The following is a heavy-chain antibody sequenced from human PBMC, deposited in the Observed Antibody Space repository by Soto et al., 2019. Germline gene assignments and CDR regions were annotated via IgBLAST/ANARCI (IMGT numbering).Heavy chain of an antibody. Sequence: ASVNVSCKASGYTFTIYGISWMRQAPGQGLEWMGWISAYNGNTNYAQKLQGRVTMTTDTSTSTAYMELRSLRSDDTAVYFCASIGGYSISSGEWWGQGTLVTVSS. D-gene: IGHD5-12*01. CDR3: ASIGGYSISSGEW. V-gene: IGHV1-18*01. CDR1: GYTFTIYG. CDR2: ISAYNGNT. J-gene: IGHJ4*02.